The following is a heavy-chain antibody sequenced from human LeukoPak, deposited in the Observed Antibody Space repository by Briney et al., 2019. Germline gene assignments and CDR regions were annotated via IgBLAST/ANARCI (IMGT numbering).Heavy chain of an antibody. CDR3: ATPTAGTWHFDY. CDR2: IKQDASER. V-gene: IGHV3-7*01. D-gene: IGHD1-1*01. CDR1: GFTFSSYW. J-gene: IGHJ4*02. Sequence: PGGSLRLSCAASGFTFSSYWMTWVRQAPGKGLEWVANIKQDASERYYVDSVKGRFTISRDNAKNSLYLQMNSLRAEDTAVYYCATPTAGTWHFDYWGQGTLVTVSS.